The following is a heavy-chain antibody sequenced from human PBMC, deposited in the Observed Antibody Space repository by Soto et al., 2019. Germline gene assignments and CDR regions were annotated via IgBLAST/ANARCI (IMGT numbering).Heavy chain of an antibody. V-gene: IGHV1-8*01. CDR2: MNPNTGNT. Sequence: ASVKVSCKASGYSFTSYGITWVRQAPGQGLEWMGWMNPNTGNTSYAQKFQGRITLTRSTSISTAYLELSSLNSDDSAVYYCARGASPWGQGTLVTV. J-gene: IGHJ5*02. CDR1: GYSFTSYG. CDR3: ARGASP.